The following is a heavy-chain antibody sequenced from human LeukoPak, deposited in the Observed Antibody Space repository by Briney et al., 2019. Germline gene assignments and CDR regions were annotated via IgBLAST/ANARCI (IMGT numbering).Heavy chain of an antibody. D-gene: IGHD3-10*01. CDR2: IYPSGRS. V-gene: IGHV4-4*09. Sequence: SETLSLTCTVSGGSISTDYWNWIRQPPGKGLEWIGYIYPSGRSNYSPSLKSRVTISADTSKRQFSLKLTSATAADTAIYYWASFYYGLGLAVDYWGQGILVTVSS. CDR3: ASFYYGLGLAVDY. CDR1: GGSISTDY. J-gene: IGHJ4*02.